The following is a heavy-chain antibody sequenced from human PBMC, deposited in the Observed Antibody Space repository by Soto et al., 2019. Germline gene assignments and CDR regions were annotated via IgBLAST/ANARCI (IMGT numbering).Heavy chain of an antibody. CDR1: GFTFSSYG. CDR2: ISYDGSNK. D-gene: IGHD2-15*01. Sequence: QVQLVESRGGVVQPGRSLRLSCAASGFTFSSYGMHWVRQAPGKGLEWVAVISYDGSNKYYADSVKGRFTISRDNSKNTLYLQMNSLRAEDTAVYYCAKDRRKVVVAAPFDHWGQGTRVTVSS. J-gene: IGHJ4*02. V-gene: IGHV3-30*18. CDR3: AKDRRKVVVAAPFDH.